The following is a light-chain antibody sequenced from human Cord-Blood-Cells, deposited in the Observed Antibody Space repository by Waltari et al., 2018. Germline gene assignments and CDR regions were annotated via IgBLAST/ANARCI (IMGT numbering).Light chain of an antibody. Sequence: DIQLTQSPSFLSASVGDRVTITCRASQGISSYLDWYQQKPGKAPKLLIYAASTLQSGFPSRFSGSGSGTEFTLTISSLQPEDFATYYCQQLNSYPLTFGGGTKVEIK. CDR1: QGISSY. CDR2: AAS. V-gene: IGKV1-9*01. J-gene: IGKJ4*01. CDR3: QQLNSYPLT.